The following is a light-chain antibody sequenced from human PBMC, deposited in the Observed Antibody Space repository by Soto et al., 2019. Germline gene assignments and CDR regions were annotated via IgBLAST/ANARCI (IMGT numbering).Light chain of an antibody. CDR1: QGIGST. CDR2: DAS. CDR3: QRYNNWPLT. Sequence: EIVMTQSPATLSVSPGEGATLSCRASQGIGSTLAWYQHKPGQTPRLLIYDASTRATGVPARFSGSGSGTEFNLTINSLQSEDFAVYYCQRYNNWPLTFGGGTKVESK. J-gene: IGKJ4*01. V-gene: IGKV3-15*01.